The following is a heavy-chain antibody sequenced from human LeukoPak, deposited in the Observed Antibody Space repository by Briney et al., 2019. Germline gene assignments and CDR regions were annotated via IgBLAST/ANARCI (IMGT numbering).Heavy chain of an antibody. Sequence: GGSLRLSCAASGLHFSGTAMSWVRQAPGKGLEWVSAISHDGMNAYYADSVKGRFTISRDNSKKTVSLEMSSLTAADTGVYYCAKDGAQYSSGPGCDPRGQGALVTVSP. J-gene: IGHJ5*02. V-gene: IGHV3-23*01. CDR2: ISHDGMNA. CDR3: AKDGAQYSSGPGCDP. D-gene: IGHD6-19*01. CDR1: GLHFSGTA.